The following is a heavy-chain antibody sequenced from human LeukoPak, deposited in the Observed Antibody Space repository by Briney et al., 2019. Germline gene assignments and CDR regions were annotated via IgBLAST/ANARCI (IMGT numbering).Heavy chain of an antibody. CDR1: GGTSSSYA. Sequence: SVTVSCKASGGTSSSYAISWVRQAPGQGLEWMGGIIPIFGTANYAQKFQGRVTITADESTSTAYMELSSLRSEDTAVYYCARGGYCSSTSCYLQSWGQGTLVTVSS. CDR2: IIPIFGTA. J-gene: IGHJ4*02. V-gene: IGHV1-69*13. D-gene: IGHD2-2*01. CDR3: ARGGYCSSTSCYLQS.